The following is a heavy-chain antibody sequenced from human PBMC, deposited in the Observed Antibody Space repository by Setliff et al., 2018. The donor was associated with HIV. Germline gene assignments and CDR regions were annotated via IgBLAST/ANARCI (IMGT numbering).Heavy chain of an antibody. Sequence: KPSETLSLTCTVSNVSISSYYWSWIRQPPGRALEWVGRIYSSGKTNYNHSLKSRLKMSIDTSKNQFSLMLNSVTAADTAVYFCARDPYCSGDGCFRYYQHWGRGTLVTVSS. J-gene: IGHJ1*01. CDR1: NVSISSYY. CDR3: ARDPYCSGDGCFRYYQH. V-gene: IGHV4-4*07. D-gene: IGHD2-15*01. CDR2: IYSSGKT.